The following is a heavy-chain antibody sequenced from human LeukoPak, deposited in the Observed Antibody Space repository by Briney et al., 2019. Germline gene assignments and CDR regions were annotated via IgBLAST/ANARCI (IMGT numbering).Heavy chain of an antibody. D-gene: IGHD4-17*01. Sequence: SETLSLTCAVYGGSFSAYYWNWFRQPPGKGLEWVGEINHGGSTNYNPSLKSRVTILVDTSKNQFSLKLSSVTAADTAVYYCARGGPPGDYGGYGWFDPWGQGTLVTVSS. CDR1: GGSFSAYY. CDR3: ARGGPPGDYGGYGWFDP. J-gene: IGHJ5*02. V-gene: IGHV4-34*01. CDR2: INHGGST.